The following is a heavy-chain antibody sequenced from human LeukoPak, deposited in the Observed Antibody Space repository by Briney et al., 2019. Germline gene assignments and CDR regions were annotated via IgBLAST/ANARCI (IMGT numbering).Heavy chain of an antibody. Sequence: SETLSLTCTVSGGSITSYYWIWIRQPPGKGLEWIGSIYYSGSTSYNPSLKSRVTISVDTSKNQFSLKVTSVTAADTAVYYCARGFIGSSSWYFDYWGQGTLATVSS. D-gene: IGHD6-13*01. CDR2: IYYSGST. V-gene: IGHV4-59*01. J-gene: IGHJ4*02. CDR1: GGSITSYY. CDR3: ARGFIGSSSWYFDY.